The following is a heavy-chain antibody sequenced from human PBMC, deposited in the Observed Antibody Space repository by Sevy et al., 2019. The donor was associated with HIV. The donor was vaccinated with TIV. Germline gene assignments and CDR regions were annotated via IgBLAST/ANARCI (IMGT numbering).Heavy chain of an antibody. D-gene: IGHD1-26*01. CDR2: IYYNGHI. CDR3: AGENAWGRGYS. V-gene: IGHV4-59*08. CDR1: GGSITSLY. Sequence: SETLSPTCTVSGGSITSLYWNWIRQPPGKGLEWLANIYYNGHINYNPSLKSRVTLSLDTSKNQFSLRLSSVTAADTAMYYCAGENAWGRGYSWGQGTLVTVSS. J-gene: IGHJ4*02.